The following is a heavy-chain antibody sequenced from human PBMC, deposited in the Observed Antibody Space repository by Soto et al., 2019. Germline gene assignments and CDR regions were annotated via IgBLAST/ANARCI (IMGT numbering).Heavy chain of an antibody. J-gene: IGHJ5*01. Sequence: SETLSLTCTVSGGAITAYYWSWIRQPVGEGLQWIGRVYSTGSTNYNPSLRSRVTMSVDTSQNQFFLRLSSVTAADTAVYYCARDEYYDSNNWFDYWGQGILVTVS. D-gene: IGHD3-22*01. V-gene: IGHV4-4*07. CDR1: GGAITAYY. CDR3: ARDEYYDSNNWFDY. CDR2: VYSTGST.